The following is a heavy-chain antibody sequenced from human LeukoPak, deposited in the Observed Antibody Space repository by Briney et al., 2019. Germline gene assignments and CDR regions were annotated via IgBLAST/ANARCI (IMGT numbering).Heavy chain of an antibody. CDR3: ARHAKERRALVGAIDY. CDR2: VYHSGST. Sequence: SETLSLTCAVSGYSISNGFYWGWIRQPPGKGLEWIGSVYHSGSTYYNPSLKSRVSISVDTSKNQFSLKLSSVTAADTAVYYCARHAKERRALVGAIDYWGQGTLVTVSS. V-gene: IGHV4-38-2*01. J-gene: IGHJ4*02. CDR1: GYSISNGFY. D-gene: IGHD1-26*01.